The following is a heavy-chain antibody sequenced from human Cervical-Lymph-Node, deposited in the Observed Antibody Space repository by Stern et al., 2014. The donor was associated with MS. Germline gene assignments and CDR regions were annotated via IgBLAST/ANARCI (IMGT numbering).Heavy chain of an antibody. Sequence: VQLLESGPGLVKPSETLSLTCTVSGGSISSDSWSWIRQPPGQELEWIGYIHYSGSTNYNPSLKSRVTISIDTSKNQFSLKLSSVTAADTAVYYCTRVTHFGVATYYFDYWGQGTLVTVSS. CDR1: GGSISSDS. CDR2: IHYSGST. V-gene: IGHV4-59*01. D-gene: IGHD3-3*01. J-gene: IGHJ4*02. CDR3: TRVTHFGVATYYFDY.